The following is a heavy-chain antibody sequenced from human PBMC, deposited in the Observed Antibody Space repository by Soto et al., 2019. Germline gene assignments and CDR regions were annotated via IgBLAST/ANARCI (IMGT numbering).Heavy chain of an antibody. CDR3: ARDRAMDDY. CDR2: INQDVNKK. CDR1: GFTFSNYW. V-gene: IGHV3-7*05. Sequence: EVQLVESGGGLIQPGGSLRLSCAASGFTFSNYWMGWVRQAPGKGLEWVANINQDVNKKNYMDSAKGRFTISRDNAKNSLNLQMNNLRAEDTAVYYCARDRAMDDYWGQGTLVTVDS. J-gene: IGHJ4*02.